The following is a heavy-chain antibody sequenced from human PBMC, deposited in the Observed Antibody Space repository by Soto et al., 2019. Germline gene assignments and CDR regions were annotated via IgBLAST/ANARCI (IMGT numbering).Heavy chain of an antibody. CDR1: DGSISSSNW. Sequence: QVQLQESGPGLVKPSGTLSLTCAVSDGSISSSNWWSWVRQPPGKGLEWIGEIYHSGSTNYNPSRKSRVTISVDKAKNQFSLKLSSVTAADTAVYYCARASYSSSWSTIDYWGQGTLVTVSS. J-gene: IGHJ4*02. D-gene: IGHD6-13*01. CDR2: IYHSGST. CDR3: ARASYSSSWSTIDY. V-gene: IGHV4-4*02.